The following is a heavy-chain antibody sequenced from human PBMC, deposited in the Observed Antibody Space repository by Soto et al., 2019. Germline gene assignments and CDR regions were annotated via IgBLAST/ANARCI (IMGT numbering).Heavy chain of an antibody. CDR1: GFTFDDYA. CDR2: ITWNSGDI. D-gene: IGHD6-19*01. CDR3: ARDGPYSSGWNDAFDI. J-gene: IGHJ3*02. V-gene: IGHV3-9*01. Sequence: GGSLRLSCAASGFTFDDYAMHWVRQAPGKGLEWVSGITWNSGDITYTGSVKGRFSISRDNAENTLYLQMNSLRAEDTAVYYCARDGPYSSGWNDAFDIWGQGTMVTVSS.